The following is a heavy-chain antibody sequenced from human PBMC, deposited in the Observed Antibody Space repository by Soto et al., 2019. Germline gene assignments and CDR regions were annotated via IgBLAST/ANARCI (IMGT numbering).Heavy chain of an antibody. CDR2: IKQDGSEK. CDR3: ARDLAPRSWYSNAFDI. CDR1: GFTFSSYW. Sequence: PGGSLRLSCAASGFTFSSYWMTWVRQAPGKGLEWVANIKQDGSEKYYVDSVKGRFTISRDNAKNSLYLQMNSLRAEDTAVYYCARDLAPRSWYSNAFDIWGQGTMVTGSS. J-gene: IGHJ3*02. V-gene: IGHV3-7*01. D-gene: IGHD6-13*01.